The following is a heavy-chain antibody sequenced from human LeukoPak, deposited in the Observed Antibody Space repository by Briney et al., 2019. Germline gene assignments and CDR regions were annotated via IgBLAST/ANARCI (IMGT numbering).Heavy chain of an antibody. D-gene: IGHD6-13*01. V-gene: IGHV3-30*04. CDR3: AKDHGGIAI. CDR2: ISYDGSNK. Sequence: GGSLRLSCSASGFTFSDYSMHWVRQAPGKGLEWVAVISYDGSNKYYADSVKGRFTISRDNSKNTLYLQMNSLRAEDTAVYYCAKDHGGIAIWGQGTMVTVSS. CDR1: GFTFSDYS. J-gene: IGHJ3*02.